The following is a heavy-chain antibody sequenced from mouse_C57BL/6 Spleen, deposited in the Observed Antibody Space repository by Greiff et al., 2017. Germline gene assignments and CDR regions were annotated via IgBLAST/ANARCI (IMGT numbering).Heavy chain of an antibody. CDR2: ISYDGSN. CDR1: GYSITSGYY. V-gene: IGHV3-6*01. CDR3: ARDLTTVVAHWYFDV. D-gene: IGHD1-1*01. Sequence: VQLQQSGPGLVKPSQSLSLTCSVTGYSITSGYYWNWIRQFPGNKLEWMGYISYDGSNNYNPSLKNRISITRDTSKNQFFLKLNSVTTEDTATYYCARDLTTVVAHWYFDVWGTGTTVTVSS. J-gene: IGHJ1*03.